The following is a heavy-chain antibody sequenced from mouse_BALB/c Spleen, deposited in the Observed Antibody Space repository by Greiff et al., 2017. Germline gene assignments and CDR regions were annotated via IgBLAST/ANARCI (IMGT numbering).Heavy chain of an antibody. V-gene: IGHV2-9*02. J-gene: IGHJ3*01. CDR1: GFSLTSYG. CDR3: ARRGGDYERFAY. Sequence: QVQLKESGPGLVAPSQSLSITCTVSGFSLTSYGVHWVRQPPGKGLEWLGVIWAGGSTNYNSALMSRLSISKDNSKSQVFLKMNSLQTDDTAMYYCARRGGDYERFAYWGQGTLVTVSA. CDR2: IWAGGST. D-gene: IGHD2-4*01.